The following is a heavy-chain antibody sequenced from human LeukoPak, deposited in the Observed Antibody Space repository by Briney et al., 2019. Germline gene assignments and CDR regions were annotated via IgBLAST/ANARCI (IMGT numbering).Heavy chain of an antibody. Sequence: KPSETLSLTCTVSGDSISSSSYYWGWIRQPPGKGLEWIGNIYYSGSTYYNPSLKSRVTISVDKSKNQFSLKLSSVTAADTAVYYCARDPERTNYYYYYYYMDVWGKGTTVTISS. CDR2: IYYSGST. CDR3: ARDPERTNYYYYYYYMDV. CDR1: GDSISSSSYY. D-gene: IGHD4/OR15-4a*01. V-gene: IGHV4-39*07. J-gene: IGHJ6*03.